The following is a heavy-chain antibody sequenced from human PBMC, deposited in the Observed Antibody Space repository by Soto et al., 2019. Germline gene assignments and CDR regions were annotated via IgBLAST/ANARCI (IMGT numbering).Heavy chain of an antibody. J-gene: IGHJ4*02. CDR2: IYYSGST. CDR1: GGSISTYY. D-gene: IGHD6-13*01. CDR3: ARDMMSSSFGY. Sequence: SETLSLTCTLSGGSISTYYWSWIRQPPGKGLEWIGYIYYSGSTNYNPSLKSRVTISVDTSKNQFSLKLSSVTAADTAVYYCARDMMSSSFGYWGQGTLVTVSS. V-gene: IGHV4-59*01.